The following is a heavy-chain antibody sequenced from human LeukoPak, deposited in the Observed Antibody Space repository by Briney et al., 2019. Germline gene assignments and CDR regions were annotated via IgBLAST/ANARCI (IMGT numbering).Heavy chain of an antibody. CDR2: IYYSGST. CDR3: ARGNYEYVWGGIDY. D-gene: IGHD3-16*01. J-gene: IGHJ4*02. Sequence: NPSETLSLTCAVYGGSFSGYYWSWIRQPPGKGLEWIGSIYYSGSTYYNPSLKSRVTISVDTSKNQFSLKLSSVTAADTAVYYCARGNYEYVWGGIDYWGQGTLVTVSS. V-gene: IGHV4-34*01. CDR1: GGSFSGYY.